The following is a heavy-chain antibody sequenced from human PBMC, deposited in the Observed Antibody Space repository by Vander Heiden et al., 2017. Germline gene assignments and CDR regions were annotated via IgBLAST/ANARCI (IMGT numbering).Heavy chain of an antibody. J-gene: IGHJ4*02. D-gene: IGHD3-3*01. CDR3: ARAYYDFWSGYYNYFDY. V-gene: IGHV3-7*01. CDR1: GFTFSSYW. Sequence: EVQLVESGGGLVQPGGSLRLSCAASGFTFSSYWMSWVRQAPGKGLEWVANIKQDGSEKYYVDSVKGRFTISRDNAKNSLYLQMNSLRAEDTAVYYCARAYYDFWSGYYNYFDYWGQGTLVTVSS. CDR2: IKQDGSEK.